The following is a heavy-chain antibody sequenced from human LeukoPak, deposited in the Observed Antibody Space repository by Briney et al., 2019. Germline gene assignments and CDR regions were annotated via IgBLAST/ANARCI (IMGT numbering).Heavy chain of an antibody. CDR2: INPNSGGT. CDR3: AREELRYFDWPGDELQH. V-gene: IGHV1-2*02. Sequence: ASVKVSCKASGYTFTGYYMHWVRQAAGQGLEWMGWINPNSGGTNDAQKFQGRVTMTRDTSISTAYMELSRLRSDDTAVYYCAREELRYFDWPGDELQHWGQGTLVTVSS. D-gene: IGHD3-9*01. J-gene: IGHJ1*01. CDR1: GYTFTGYY.